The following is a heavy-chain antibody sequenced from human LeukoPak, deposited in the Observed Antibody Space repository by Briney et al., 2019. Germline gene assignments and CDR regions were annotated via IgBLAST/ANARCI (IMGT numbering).Heavy chain of an antibody. CDR2: IYYTGST. D-gene: IGHD3-3*01. CDR3: ASSPGMVIIYYYYYYMDV. J-gene: IGHJ6*03. V-gene: IGHV4-39*07. CDR1: GDSISSTTYY. Sequence: SETLSLTCTVSGDSISSTTYYWGWIRQPPGKGLEWVGSIYYTGSTYYNPSLKSRVTISMDTSKHQFSLKLSSVTAADTAVYYCASSPGMVIIYYYYYYMDVWGKGTTVTVSS.